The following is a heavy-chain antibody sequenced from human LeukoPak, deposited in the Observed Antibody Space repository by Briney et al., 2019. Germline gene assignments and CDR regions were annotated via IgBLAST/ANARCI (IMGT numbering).Heavy chain of an antibody. V-gene: IGHV4-4*07. D-gene: IGHD2-2*01. CDR3: AKTKLPARTGAFDI. CDR2: IHTSSST. Sequence: SETLSLTCSVFGDSARSYYWRWIRRPAGKGREWIGCIHTSSSTSYNPSHSSRTTTILDTYKNHFSLKLSPVTAADTAVYYCAKTKLPARTGAFDIWGHGTVVTVSS. CDR1: GDSARSYY. J-gene: IGHJ3*02.